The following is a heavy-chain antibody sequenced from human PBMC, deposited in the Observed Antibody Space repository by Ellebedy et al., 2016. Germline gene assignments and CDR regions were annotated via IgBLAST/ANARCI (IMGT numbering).Heavy chain of an antibody. CDR3: ARWLQLQYYFDY. CDR1: GGSFRGYY. J-gene: IGHJ4*02. D-gene: IGHD5-24*01. Sequence: SQTLSLTXXVYGGSFRGYYWSWIRQPPGKGLEWIGEINHSGSTNYNPSLKSRVTISVDTSKNQFSLKLSSVTAADTAVYYCARWLQLQYYFDYWGQGTLVTVSS. CDR2: INHSGST. V-gene: IGHV4-34*01.